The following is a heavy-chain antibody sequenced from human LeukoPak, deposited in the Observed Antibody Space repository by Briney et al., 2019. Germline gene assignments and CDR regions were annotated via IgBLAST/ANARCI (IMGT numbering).Heavy chain of an antibody. Sequence: SQTLSLTCALSGDSLSSNSAAWNWIRQSPSRGLEWLGRTYYRSKWYNDYAVSVKSRIILNADTSKNQFSLQLNSVTPEDTAVYYCARKSGGPFDYWGQGTLVTVSS. CDR2: TYYRSKWYN. D-gene: IGHD3-16*01. CDR1: GDSLSSNSAA. J-gene: IGHJ4*02. V-gene: IGHV6-1*01. CDR3: ARKSGGPFDY.